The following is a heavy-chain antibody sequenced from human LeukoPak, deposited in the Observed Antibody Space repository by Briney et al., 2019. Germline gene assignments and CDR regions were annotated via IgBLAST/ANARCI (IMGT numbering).Heavy chain of an antibody. CDR1: GFTFSSYS. V-gene: IGHV3-48*01. J-gene: IGHJ4*02. D-gene: IGHD6-13*01. Sequence: PGGSLRLSCAASGFTFSSYSMNWVRQAPGKGLEWVSYISSSSSTIYYADSVKGRFTISRDNAKNSLYLQMNSLRAEDTAVYYCARDPRAAAGPLGYWGQGTLVTVSS. CDR2: ISSSSSTI. CDR3: ARDPRAAAGPLGY.